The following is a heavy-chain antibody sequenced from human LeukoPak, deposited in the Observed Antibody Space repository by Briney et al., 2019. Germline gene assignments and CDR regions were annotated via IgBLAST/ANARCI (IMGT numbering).Heavy chain of an antibody. J-gene: IGHJ4*02. D-gene: IGHD6-19*01. CDR1: GFTFSSYS. V-gene: IGHV3-48*01. CDR2: ISSSSSTI. CDR3: ATGGRIAVAA. Sequence: TGGSLRLSCAASGFTFSSYSMNWVRQAPGKGLEWVSYISSSSSTIYYADSVKGRFTISRDNAKNSLYLQMNSLRAEDTAVYYCATGGRIAVAAWGQGTLVTVSS.